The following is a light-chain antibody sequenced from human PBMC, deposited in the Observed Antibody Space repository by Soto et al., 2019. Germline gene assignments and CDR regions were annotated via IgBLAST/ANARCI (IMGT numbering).Light chain of an antibody. CDR1: SSDVGSYNR. CDR2: EVS. J-gene: IGLJ1*01. Sequence: QSALTQPPSVSGSPGQSVTISCTGTSSDVGSYNRVSWYQQPPGTAPKLMIYEVSNRPSGVPDRFSGSKSGNTASLTISGLQAEDEADYYCSSYTSSSKVFGTGTKLTVL. CDR3: SSYTSSSKV. V-gene: IGLV2-18*02.